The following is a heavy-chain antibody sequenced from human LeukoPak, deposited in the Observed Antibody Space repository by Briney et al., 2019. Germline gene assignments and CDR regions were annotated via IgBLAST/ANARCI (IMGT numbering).Heavy chain of an antibody. Sequence: PSETLSLTCAVYGGSFSGYYWLWIRQPPGKGLEWIGEINHSGSTNYNPPFKSRITISVDTSKNQFSLKLSSVTAADTAVYYCAGRSPDMQVPRYWGQGILVTVSS. J-gene: IGHJ4*02. V-gene: IGHV4-34*01. CDR2: INHSGST. CDR1: GGSFSGYY. D-gene: IGHD3-9*01. CDR3: AGRSPDMQVPRY.